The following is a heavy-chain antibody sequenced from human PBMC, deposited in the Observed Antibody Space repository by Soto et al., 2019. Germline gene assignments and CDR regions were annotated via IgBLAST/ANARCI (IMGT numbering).Heavy chain of an antibody. CDR1: GFTCSSYW. Sequence: PGGALRLSCSASGFTCSSYWMHWVRQAPGKGLVWVSRINSDGSSTSYADSVKGQFTISRDNAKNTLYLQMNSLRAEDTAVYYCARDEHGGSYYLFDCWGQGTLVTVSS. CDR2: INSDGSST. D-gene: IGHD1-26*01. CDR3: ARDEHGGSYYLFDC. V-gene: IGHV3-74*01. J-gene: IGHJ4*02.